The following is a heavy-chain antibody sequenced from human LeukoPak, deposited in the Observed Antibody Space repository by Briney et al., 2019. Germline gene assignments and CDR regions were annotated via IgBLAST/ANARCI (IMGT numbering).Heavy chain of an antibody. D-gene: IGHD5-18*01. CDR3: AKDRSYHYFDY. V-gene: IGHV3-30*02. CDR1: GFTFSTYG. Sequence: GGSLRLSCAASGFTFSTYGMHWVRQAPGKGLEWVAFIRYDGSEKYSTDSVKGRFTISRDNSKNTLYLRMNSLTAEDTAMYYCAKDRSYHYFDYWGQGTLVTVSS. J-gene: IGHJ4*02. CDR2: IRYDGSEK.